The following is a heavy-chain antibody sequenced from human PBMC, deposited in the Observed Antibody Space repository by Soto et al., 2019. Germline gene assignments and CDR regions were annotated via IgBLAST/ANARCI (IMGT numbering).Heavy chain of an antibody. CDR2: IIPIFGTA. J-gene: IGHJ4*02. D-gene: IGHD3-22*01. CDR1: GGTFSSYA. V-gene: IGHV1-69*01. Sequence: QVQLVQSGAEVKKPGSSVKVSCKASGGTFSSYAISWVRQAPGQGLEWMGGIIPIFGTANYAQKFQGRVTITADESTSTAYMELSRLRSEDTAVYYCARGGRRYDSSGYYLDYWGQGTLVTVSS. CDR3: ARGGRRYDSSGYYLDY.